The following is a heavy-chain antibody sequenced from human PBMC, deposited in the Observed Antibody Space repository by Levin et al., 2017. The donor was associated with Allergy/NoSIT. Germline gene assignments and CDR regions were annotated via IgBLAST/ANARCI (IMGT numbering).Heavy chain of an antibody. CDR2: ISYDGSNK. J-gene: IGHJ6*03. V-gene: IGHV3-30-3*01. CDR3: ARGQYYGSGSYYNVVSQMGYYYMDV. Sequence: GESLKISCAASGFTFSSYAMHWVRQAPGKGLEWVAVISYDGSNKYYADSVKGRFTISRDNSKNTLYLQMNSLRAEDTAVYYCARGQYYGSGSYYNVVSQMGYYYMDVWGKGTTVTVSS. D-gene: IGHD3-10*01. CDR1: GFTFSSYA.